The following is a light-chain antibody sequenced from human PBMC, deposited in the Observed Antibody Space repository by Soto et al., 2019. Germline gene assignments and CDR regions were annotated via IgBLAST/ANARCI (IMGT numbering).Light chain of an antibody. J-gene: IGKJ1*01. V-gene: IGKV3-20*01. CDR2: GAS. CDR3: QEYGSSPRT. CDR1: QSVSSSY. Sequence: EIVFTQSPGTLSLSPGERATLSCRASQSVSSSYLAWYQQKPGQAPRLLIYGASSRATGIPDRFSGSGSGTDFTLTISRPEPEDFAVYYCQEYGSSPRTFGQGTKVE.